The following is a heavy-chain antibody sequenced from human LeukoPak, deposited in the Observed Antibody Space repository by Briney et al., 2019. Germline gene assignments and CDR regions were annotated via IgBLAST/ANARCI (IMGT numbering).Heavy chain of an antibody. Sequence: PGGSLRLSCAASGFTFSSYSMNWVRQAPGKGLEWVSSISSSSSYIYYADSVKGRFTISRDNAKNSLYLQMNSLRAEDTAVYYCARGHTLLWFGAGGPDYCYYMDVWGKGTTVTVSS. J-gene: IGHJ6*03. V-gene: IGHV3-21*01. CDR3: ARGHTLLWFGAGGPDYCYYMDV. CDR1: GFTFSSYS. CDR2: ISSSSSYI. D-gene: IGHD3-10*01.